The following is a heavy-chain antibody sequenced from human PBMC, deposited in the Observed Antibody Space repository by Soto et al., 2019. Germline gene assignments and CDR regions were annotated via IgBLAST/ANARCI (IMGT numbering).Heavy chain of an antibody. D-gene: IGHD6-13*01. CDR2: IDPSDSYT. CDR3: ARLPYSSGWYQLDF. J-gene: IGHJ4*02. CDR1: GYSFTIYW. Sequence: PGESLKISCHGSGYSFTIYWITWVRQMPGKGLEWMGRIDPSDSYTNYSPSFQGHVTFSVDKSFSTAYLQWSSLKASDTAMYYCARLPYSSGWYQLDFWGQGTLVTVSS. V-gene: IGHV5-10-1*01.